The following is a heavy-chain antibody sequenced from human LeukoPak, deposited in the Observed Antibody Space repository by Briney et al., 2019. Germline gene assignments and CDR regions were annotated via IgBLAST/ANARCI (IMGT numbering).Heavy chain of an antibody. CDR3: ARYSSSYYYGMDV. J-gene: IGHJ6*02. CDR1: GFIFSNYG. Sequence: GGSLRLSCAASGFIFSNYGMTWVRQAPGKGLEWVSVIYSGGSTYYADSVKGRFTISRDNSKNTLYLQMNSLRAEDTAVYYCARYSSSYYYGMDVWGQGTTVTVSS. CDR2: IYSGGST. V-gene: IGHV3-53*01. D-gene: IGHD6-6*01.